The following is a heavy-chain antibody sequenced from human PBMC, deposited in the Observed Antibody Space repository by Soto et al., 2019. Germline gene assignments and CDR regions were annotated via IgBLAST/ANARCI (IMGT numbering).Heavy chain of an antibody. V-gene: IGHV3-48*01. CDR2: ISSSSSTI. Sequence: GGSLRLSCAASGFTFSSYSMNWVRQAPGKGLEWVSYISSSSSTIYYADSVKGRFTISRDNAKNSLYLQLRGLTSDDTAVYYCTKDAKFDDIYTGYFVNDLWGQGTPVTAPQ. D-gene: IGHD3-9*01. J-gene: IGHJ5*02. CDR1: GFTFSSYS. CDR3: TKDAKFDDIYTGYFVNDL.